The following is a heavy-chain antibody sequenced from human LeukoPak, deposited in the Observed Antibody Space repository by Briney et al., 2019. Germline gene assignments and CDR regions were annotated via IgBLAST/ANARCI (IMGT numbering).Heavy chain of an antibody. CDR2: IYHSGST. Sequence: ASETLSLTCTVSGYSISSGYYWGWIRQPPGKGLEWIGSIYHSGSTYYNPSLKSRVTISVDTSKNQFSLKLSSVTAADTAVYYCARDDDDSSGTLYWGQGTLVTVSS. V-gene: IGHV4-38-2*02. D-gene: IGHD3-22*01. CDR3: ARDDDDSSGTLY. CDR1: GYSISSGYY. J-gene: IGHJ4*02.